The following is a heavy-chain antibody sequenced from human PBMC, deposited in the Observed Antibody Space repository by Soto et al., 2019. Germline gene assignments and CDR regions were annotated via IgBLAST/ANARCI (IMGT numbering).Heavy chain of an antibody. CDR3: ARVSFDCSGGSCYSFDY. CDR1: GFTLKNYG. V-gene: IGHV3-33*05. CDR2: MSFDGNKK. Sequence: SGGSLRLSCAASGFTLKNYGMHWVRQAPGKGLEWVALMSFDGNKKFYADSVKARFTISRDNSKSTVYLQMDSLGVEDTAIYYCARVSFDCSGGSCYSFDYWGQGTRVTVSS. D-gene: IGHD2-15*01. J-gene: IGHJ4*02.